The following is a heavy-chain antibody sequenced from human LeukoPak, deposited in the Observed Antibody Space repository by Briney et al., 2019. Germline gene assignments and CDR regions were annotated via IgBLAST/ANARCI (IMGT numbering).Heavy chain of an antibody. CDR2: IYSDNT. CDR1: GFTVSSNS. Sequence: GGTLRLSCATSGFTVSSNSMSWVRQAPGKGLEWVSFIYSDNTHYSDSVKGRFTISRDNSKNTLYLQMNSLRAEDTAVYYCARRAGAYSHPYDYWGQGTLVTVSS. CDR3: ARRAGAYSHPYDY. V-gene: IGHV3-53*01. D-gene: IGHD4/OR15-4a*01. J-gene: IGHJ4*02.